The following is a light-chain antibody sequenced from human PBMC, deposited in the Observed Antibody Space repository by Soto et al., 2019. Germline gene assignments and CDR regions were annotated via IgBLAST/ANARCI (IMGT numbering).Light chain of an antibody. V-gene: IGKV1-16*01. J-gene: IGKJ4*01. Sequence: DIPMTQSPSSLSASVGDRVTITCRASQGTSNYLAWYQQKPGEAPKSLIYSVSTLQSGVSSRFSATGSGTDFALTISSLQPEDFATYYCLQYYTFPLTFVGGTKVEFK. CDR1: QGTSNY. CDR3: LQYYTFPLT. CDR2: SVS.